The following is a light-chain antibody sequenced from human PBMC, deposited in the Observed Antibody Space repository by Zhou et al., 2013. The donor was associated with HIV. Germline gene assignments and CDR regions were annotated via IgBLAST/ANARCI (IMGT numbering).Light chain of an antibody. CDR3: QSYASSLSGPVV. CDR2: GNS. V-gene: IGLV1-40*01. Sequence: QSVLTQPPSVSGAPGQRVTISCTGSSSNIGAGHDVHWYQQLPGTAPKLLIYGNSNRPSGVPDRFSGSKSGTSASLAITGLQAEDEADYYCQSYASSLSGPVVFGGGTKLTVL. CDR1: SSNIGAGHD. J-gene: IGLJ2*01.